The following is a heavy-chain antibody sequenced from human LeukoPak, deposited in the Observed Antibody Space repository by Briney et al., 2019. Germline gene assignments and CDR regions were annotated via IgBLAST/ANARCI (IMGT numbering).Heavy chain of an antibody. V-gene: IGHV1-2*02. D-gene: IGHD3-22*01. CDR3: ARNLMIVVVNAFDI. Sequence: APVKVSCKASGYTFTDYYRHWVRQAPGQGLEWMGWINPNSGGTNYAQKFQGRVTMTRDTSISTAYMELSRLRSDDTAVYYCARNLMIVVVNAFDIWGQGTMVTVSS. CDR2: INPNSGGT. CDR1: GYTFTDYY. J-gene: IGHJ3*02.